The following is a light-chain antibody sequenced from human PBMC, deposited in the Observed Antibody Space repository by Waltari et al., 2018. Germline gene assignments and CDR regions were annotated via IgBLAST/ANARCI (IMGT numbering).Light chain of an antibody. CDR2: EVS. CDR3: SSYTSSSTLV. V-gene: IGLV2-14*01. Sequence: SVSGSPGQSITISCTGTSSDVGGYNYVSWYQQHPGKAPKLMIYEVSNRPSGVSNRFSGSKFGNTASLTISGLQAEDEADYYCSSYTSSSTLVFGGGTKLTVL. CDR1: SSDVGGYNY. J-gene: IGLJ2*01.